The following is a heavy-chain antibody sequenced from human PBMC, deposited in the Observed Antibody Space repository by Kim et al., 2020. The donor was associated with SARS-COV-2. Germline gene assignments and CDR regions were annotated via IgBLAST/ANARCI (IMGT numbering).Heavy chain of an antibody. D-gene: IGHD6-19*01. J-gene: IGHJ6*02. CDR3: ARATWVGGYSSGWYDGMDV. Sequence: GRFTISRDNAKNTLYLQMNSLRAEDTAVYYCARATWVGGYSSGWYDGMDVWGQGTTVTVSS. V-gene: IGHV3-74*01.